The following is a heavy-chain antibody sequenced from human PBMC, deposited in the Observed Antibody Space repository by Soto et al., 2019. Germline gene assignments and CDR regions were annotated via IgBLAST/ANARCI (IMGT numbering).Heavy chain of an antibody. CDR1: GYNFAGYW. D-gene: IGHD1-1*01. V-gene: IGHV5-51*01. J-gene: IGHJ4*02. CDR3: ARGGASTRTFDY. Sequence: GESLKISCKGSGYNFAGYWIAWVRQMPGKGLELMGIIYPSDSDTRYRPSFQGQVTISADKSISSAYLQWSSLRASDTAMYYCARGGASTRTFDYWGQGTPVTVSS. CDR2: IYPSDSDT.